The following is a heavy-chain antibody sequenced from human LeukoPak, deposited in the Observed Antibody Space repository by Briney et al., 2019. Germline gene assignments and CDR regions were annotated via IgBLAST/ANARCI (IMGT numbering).Heavy chain of an antibody. J-gene: IGHJ4*02. D-gene: IGHD3-3*01. CDR1: GGSFSGYY. CDR2: INHSGST. Sequence: SETLSLTCAVYGGSFSGYYWRWVRQPPGKGLEWVGEINHSGSTNYNTSLKRRVTISEETSKKQFSLKLRHVDAPGQGVYYRGRXXWXXYXXXDYXGXGXLVTXXS. V-gene: IGHV4-34*01. CDR3: GRXXWXXYXXXDY.